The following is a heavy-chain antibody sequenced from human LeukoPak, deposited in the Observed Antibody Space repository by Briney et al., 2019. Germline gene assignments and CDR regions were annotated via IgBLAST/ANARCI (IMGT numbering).Heavy chain of an antibody. Sequence: ASVKVSCKASGYTFTGYYMHWVRQAPGQGLEWMGWINPNSGGTNYAQKFQGRVTMTRDTSISTAYMELSRLRSDDTAVYYCARDLSDIVVEVAATLYYWGQGTLVTVSS. D-gene: IGHD2-15*01. CDR2: INPNSGGT. CDR3: ARDLSDIVVEVAATLYY. CDR1: GYTFTGYY. V-gene: IGHV1-2*02. J-gene: IGHJ4*02.